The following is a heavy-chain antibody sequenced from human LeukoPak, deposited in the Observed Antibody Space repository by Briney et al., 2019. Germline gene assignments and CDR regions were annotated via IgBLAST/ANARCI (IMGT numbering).Heavy chain of an antibody. D-gene: IGHD2-2*01. CDR1: GGSISSSRYY. V-gene: IGHV4-39*01. CDR2: IYYSGNT. J-gene: IGHJ4*02. CDR3: ARKEVYCSSTSCYARGYSYGTFFDY. Sequence: SETLSLTCTVSGGSISSSRYYWGWIRQPPGKGLEWIGSIYYSGNTYYNPSLKSRVTISVDTSKNQFSLKLSSVTAADTAVYYCARKEVYCSSTSCYARGYSYGTFFDYWGQGTLVTVSS.